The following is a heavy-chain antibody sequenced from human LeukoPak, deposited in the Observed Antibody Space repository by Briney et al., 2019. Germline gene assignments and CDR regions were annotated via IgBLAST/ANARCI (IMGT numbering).Heavy chain of an antibody. V-gene: IGHV2-70*11. CDR2: IDWDDDK. CDR3: ARTSGSRYYFDY. CDR1: GFSLSTSGMC. D-gene: IGHD1-26*01. J-gene: IGHJ4*02. Sequence: SGPALVKPTRTLTLTCTFSGFSLSTSGMCVSWIRQPPGKALEWLARIDWDDDKYYSTSLKTRLTISKDTSKNQVVLTMTNMDPVDTATCYCARTSGSRYYFDYWGQGTLVTVSS.